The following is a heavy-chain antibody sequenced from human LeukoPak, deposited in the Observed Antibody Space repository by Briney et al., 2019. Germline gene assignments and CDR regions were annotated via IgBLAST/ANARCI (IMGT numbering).Heavy chain of an antibody. Sequence: SETLSLTCTVSGGSVSSGSYYWSWIRQPPGKGLEWIGDIYYSGSTNYNPSLKSRVTISVDTSKNQFSLKLSSVTAADTAVYYCARDRRYYYDSSGYYSSYYGMDVWGQGTTVTVSS. CDR3: ARDRRYYYDSSGYYSSYYGMDV. V-gene: IGHV4-61*01. D-gene: IGHD3-22*01. J-gene: IGHJ6*02. CDR1: GGSVSSGSYY. CDR2: IYYSGST.